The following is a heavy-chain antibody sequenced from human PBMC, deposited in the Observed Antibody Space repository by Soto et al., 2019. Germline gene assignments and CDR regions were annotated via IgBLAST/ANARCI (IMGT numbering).Heavy chain of an antibody. D-gene: IGHD2-15*01. CDR2: VYYSGST. V-gene: IGHV4-31*03. CDR1: GASIRRRGYY. CDR3: ASSGGPEGDWFDP. Sequence: QVLLQEPGPGLVKPSQTLSLTCTVSGASIRRRGYYWRWIRQHPGGGLEWIGFVYYSGSTDYNPSLRGRVTISADTSKNEFTLRLFSLTAADTAMYYCASSGGPEGDWFDPWGQGTLVTVSS. J-gene: IGHJ5*02.